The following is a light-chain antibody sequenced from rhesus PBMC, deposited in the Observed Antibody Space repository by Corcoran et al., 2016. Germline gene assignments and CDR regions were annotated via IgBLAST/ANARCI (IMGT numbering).Light chain of an antibody. CDR3: QQYSNWPWT. Sequence: PGEGATLSCRASQSVNGRLAWYQQKPGQTPRLLVYDASPRATGIPDRFSGSGSGTDFFLTVSSLEPEDVGVYYCQQYSNWPWTFGQGTKVDIK. J-gene: IGKJ1*01. CDR1: QSVNGR. CDR2: DAS. V-gene: IGKV3-35*01.